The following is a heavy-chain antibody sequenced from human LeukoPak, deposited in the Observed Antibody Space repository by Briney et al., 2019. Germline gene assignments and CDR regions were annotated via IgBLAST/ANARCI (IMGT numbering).Heavy chain of an antibody. CDR3: ARHRKGNDYVWGSYRPRQRSGQHAFDI. D-gene: IGHD3-16*02. CDR1: GGSINSYF. CDR2: IDYTGST. Sequence: SETLSLACTVSGGSINSYFWSWIRQPPGKGLEWIGYIDYTGSTKYDPSLKSRVTISVDTSKNQFSLKLSSVTAADTAVYYCARHRKGNDYVWGSYRPRQRSGQHAFDIWGQGTMVTVSS. J-gene: IGHJ3*02. V-gene: IGHV4-59*08.